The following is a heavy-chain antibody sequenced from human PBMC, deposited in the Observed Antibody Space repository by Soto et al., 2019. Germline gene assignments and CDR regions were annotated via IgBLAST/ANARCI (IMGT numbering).Heavy chain of an antibody. CDR2: IHHSGST. V-gene: IGHV4-4*02. J-gene: IGHJ4*02. D-gene: IGHD6-13*01. CDR3: ARDQGSHPGD. CDR1: GLSISSDNW. Sequence: QVQLQESCPGLVRPSGTVSLTCAVSGLSISSDNWWSWVRQPPGKVLEWIGEIHHSGSTNYNPSLKSRVTMSVVPSKDLFSLTLNSVTAADTAFYYCARDQGSHPGDWGQGTLVSVSS.